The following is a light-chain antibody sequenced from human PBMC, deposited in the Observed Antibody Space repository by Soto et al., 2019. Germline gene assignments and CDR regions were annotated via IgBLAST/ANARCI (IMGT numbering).Light chain of an antibody. Sequence: EIVLTQSAGTLSLSPGERATLSCRASQSVSSSYLAWYQQKPGQAPRLLIYGAFNRATGIPDRFSGSGSGTDFTLTFSRLEPEDFAVYYCQQYGDSPATFGPGTKVDIK. CDR1: QSVSSSY. J-gene: IGKJ3*01. CDR2: GAF. CDR3: QQYGDSPAT. V-gene: IGKV3-20*01.